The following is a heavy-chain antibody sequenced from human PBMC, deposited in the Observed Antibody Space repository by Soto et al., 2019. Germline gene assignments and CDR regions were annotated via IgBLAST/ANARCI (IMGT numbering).Heavy chain of an antibody. CDR2: IYTSGST. V-gene: IGHV4-4*07. J-gene: IGHJ4*02. D-gene: IGHD4-17*01. Sequence: SETLSLTCTVSGGSISSYYWSWVRQPAGKGLEWIGRIYTSGSTNYNPSLKSRVTMSVDTSKNQFSLKLSSVTAADTAVYYCARHHDYGDYVDYWGQGTLVTVSS. CDR1: GGSISSYY. CDR3: ARHHDYGDYVDY.